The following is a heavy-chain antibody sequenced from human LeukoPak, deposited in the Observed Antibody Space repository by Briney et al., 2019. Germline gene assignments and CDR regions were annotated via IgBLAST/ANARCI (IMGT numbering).Heavy chain of an antibody. CDR1: GYSFTGYL. Sequence: ASVTVSCKASGYSFTGYLMQWVRRAPGQGREWMGWMNPNIGNTGYAQKFQGRVTMTRNTSISTAYMELSSLRSEDTAVYYCARVVGTTLRALGYWGQGTLVTVSS. CDR3: ARVVGTTLRALGY. J-gene: IGHJ4*02. D-gene: IGHD1-26*01. V-gene: IGHV1-8*02. CDR2: MNPNIGNT.